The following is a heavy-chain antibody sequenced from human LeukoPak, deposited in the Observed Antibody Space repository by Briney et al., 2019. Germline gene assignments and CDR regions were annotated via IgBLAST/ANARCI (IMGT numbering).Heavy chain of an antibody. J-gene: IGHJ4*02. CDR2: ISSSSSTI. CDR1: GFTFSSYS. CDR3: ARASKTGASNGFWSGYISRY. V-gene: IGHV3-48*04. Sequence: GGSLRLSCAASGFTFSSYSMNWVRQAPGKGLEWVSYISSSSSTIYYADSVKGRFTISRDNAKNSLYLQMNSLRAEDTAVYYCARASKTGASNGFWSGYISRYWGQGTLVTVSS. D-gene: IGHD3-3*01.